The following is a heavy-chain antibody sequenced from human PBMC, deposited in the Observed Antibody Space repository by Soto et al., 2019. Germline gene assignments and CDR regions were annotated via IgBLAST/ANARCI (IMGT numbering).Heavy chain of an antibody. CDR3: TRGGTMGLNDH. CDR1: GFTFSDSA. J-gene: IGHJ4*02. D-gene: IGHD2-8*01. Sequence: PGGSLRLSCAASGFTFSDSAMHWVRQASGKGLEWVARIRSKANSYLTAYAVSVEGRFSISRDDSKNTTYLEMNSLKTEDTAMYYCTRGGTMGLNDHWGQGTLVTV. CDR2: IRSKANSYLT. V-gene: IGHV3-73*01.